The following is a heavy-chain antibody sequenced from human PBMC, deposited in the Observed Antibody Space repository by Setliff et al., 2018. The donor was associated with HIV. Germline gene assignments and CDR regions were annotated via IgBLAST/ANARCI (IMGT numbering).Heavy chain of an antibody. V-gene: IGHV4-61*02. CDR2: IYTSGGT. D-gene: IGHD3-16*01. CDR3: ARGDRHNNENGAFDI. CDR1: DDSIYSHGYY. J-gene: IGHJ3*02. Sequence: KTSETLSLTCNVSDDSIYSHGYYWNWIRQPAEKGLEWIGRIYTSGGTTYNPSLKSRVTISVDTSRNLLSLKLNSVTAADTALYFCARGDRHNNENGAFDIWGPGTAVTVSS.